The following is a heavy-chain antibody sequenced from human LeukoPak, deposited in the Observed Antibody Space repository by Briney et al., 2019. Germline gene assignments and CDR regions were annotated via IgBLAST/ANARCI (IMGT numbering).Heavy chain of an antibody. CDR3: AIFGDKYGSGSYGDS. CDR1: GYTFSNYW. J-gene: IGHJ4*02. D-gene: IGHD3-10*01. Sequence: GESLKISCKGFGYTFSNYWIGWVRQMPGKGLEWMGIIYPDDSDTRYSPSFQGQVTISADKSITTAFLQWSSLKASDTATYYCAIFGDKYGSGSYGDSWGQGTLVTVSS. V-gene: IGHV5-51*01. CDR2: IYPDDSDT.